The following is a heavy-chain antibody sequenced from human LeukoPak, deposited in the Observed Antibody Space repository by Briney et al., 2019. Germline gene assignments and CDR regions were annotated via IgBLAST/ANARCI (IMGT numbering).Heavy chain of an antibody. CDR1: GFTFSSYW. V-gene: IGHV3-7*01. CDR3: ARFSGSYYYMDV. D-gene: IGHD2-15*01. Sequence: GGSLRLPCAASGFTFSSYWMSWIRKAPGKGLDRVANIKQDGSEKYYVDSVKGRFTISRDNAKNSLYLQMNSLRAEDTAVYYCARFSGSYYYMDVWGKGTTVTVSS. CDR2: IKQDGSEK. J-gene: IGHJ6*03.